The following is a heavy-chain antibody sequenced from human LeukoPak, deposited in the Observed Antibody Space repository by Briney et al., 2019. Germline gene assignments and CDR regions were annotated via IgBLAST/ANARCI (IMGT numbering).Heavy chain of an antibody. J-gene: IGHJ4*02. Sequence: KAAETLCLTCAVYGGSFSSYYWSWIRQPPGKGREWIGEINHSGSTNYNPSLKSRVTMSVDTCKNQFSLKLSSVTAADTAVYYCARDMSSGWSTYSDYWGQGTLVTVSS. CDR3: ARDMSSGWSTYSDY. CDR1: GGSFSSYY. V-gene: IGHV4-34*01. CDR2: INHSGST. D-gene: IGHD6-19*01.